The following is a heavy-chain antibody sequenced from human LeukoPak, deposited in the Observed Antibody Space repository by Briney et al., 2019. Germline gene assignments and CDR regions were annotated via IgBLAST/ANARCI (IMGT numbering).Heavy chain of an antibody. CDR3: ARWYCSSTSCYYDY. J-gene: IGHJ4*02. CDR1: GFTFSTLA. Sequence: PGGSLRLSCAASGFTFSTLAMSWVRQAPGKGLEWVSIIYNDGSPKYTDSVKGRFTISRDNSKNTVYLQMNSLRAADTAVYYCARWYCSSTSCYYDYWGQGTLVTVSS. D-gene: IGHD2-2*01. CDR2: IYNDGSP. V-gene: IGHV3-53*01.